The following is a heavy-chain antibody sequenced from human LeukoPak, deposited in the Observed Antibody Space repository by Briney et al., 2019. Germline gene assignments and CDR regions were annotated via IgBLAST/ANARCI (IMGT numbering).Heavy chain of an antibody. CDR3: ATDQYYGSGSSLDY. D-gene: IGHD3-10*01. CDR1: GYTLTELS. V-gene: IGHV1-24*01. Sequence: ASVKVSCKVSGYTLTELSMHWVRQAPGKGLEWMGGFDPGDGETIYAQKFQGRVTMTEDTSTDTAYMELSSLRSEDTAVYYCATDQYYGSGSSLDYWGQGTLVTVSS. CDR2: FDPGDGET. J-gene: IGHJ4*02.